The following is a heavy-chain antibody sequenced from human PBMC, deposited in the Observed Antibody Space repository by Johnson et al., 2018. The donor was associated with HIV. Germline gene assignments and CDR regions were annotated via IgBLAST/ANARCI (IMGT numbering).Heavy chain of an antibody. CDR3: ARARARVTFDI. Sequence: VQLVESGGGVVQPGRSLRLSCAASGFTFSSYAMHWVRQAPGKGLEWVAVISYDGSNKYYADSVKGRFTISRDNSKNTLYLQMNSLRAEDTAVYYCARARARVTFDIWGQGTMVTVSS. CDR2: ISYDGSNK. CDR1: GFTFSSYA. J-gene: IGHJ3*02. V-gene: IGHV3-30*14. D-gene: IGHD2-21*01.